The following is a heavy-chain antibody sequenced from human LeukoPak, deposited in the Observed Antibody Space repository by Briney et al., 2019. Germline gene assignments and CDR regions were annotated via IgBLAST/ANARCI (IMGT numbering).Heavy chain of an antibody. CDR1: GSSISSYY. V-gene: IGHV4-59*01. D-gene: IGHD2-15*01. CDR2: IYYSGGT. Sequence: KPSETLSLTCTVSGSSISSYYWSWIRQPPGKGLEWIGYIYYSGGTNYNPSLKSRVTISVDTSKNQFSLKLSSVTAADTAVYYCASSTVVVVAASRFDYWGQGTLVTVSS. J-gene: IGHJ4*02. CDR3: ASSTVVVVAASRFDY.